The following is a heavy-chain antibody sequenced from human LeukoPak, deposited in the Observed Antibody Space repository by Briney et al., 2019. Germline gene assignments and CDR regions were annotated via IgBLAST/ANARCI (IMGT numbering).Heavy chain of an antibody. CDR2: IYYSGRT. D-gene: IGHD1-26*01. V-gene: IGHV4-39*01. J-gene: IGHJ4*02. CDR3: AKSGGYGLIDY. CDR1: GASISGTAYD. Sequence: PSETLSLTCTVSGASISGTAYDWGWDRQPPRRGLEWVGNIYYSGRTYYNASLQSRLTISIDTSKNQFSLRLSSVTAADTAMYFCAKSGGYGLIDYWGQGTLVTVSS.